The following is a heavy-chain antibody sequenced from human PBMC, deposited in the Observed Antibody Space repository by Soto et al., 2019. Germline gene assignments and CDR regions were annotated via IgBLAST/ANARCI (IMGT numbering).Heavy chain of an antibody. V-gene: IGHV3-23*01. J-gene: IGHJ5*02. D-gene: IGHD2-21*02. CDR3: AKAMLKGGPCGGDCYPPDNWFDP. Sequence: GGSLRLSCAASGFTFSSYAMSWVRQAPGKGLEWVSAISGSGGSTYYADSVKGRFTISRDNSKNTLYLQMNSLRAEDTAVYYCAKAMLKGGPCGGDCYPPDNWFDPWGQGTLVTVSS. CDR1: GFTFSSYA. CDR2: ISGSGGST.